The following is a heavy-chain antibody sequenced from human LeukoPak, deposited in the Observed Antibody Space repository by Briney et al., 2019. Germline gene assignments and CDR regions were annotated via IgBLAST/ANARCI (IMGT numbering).Heavy chain of an antibody. J-gene: IGHJ6*03. V-gene: IGHV4-59*01. Sequence: SETLSPTCTVSGGSISGYYWSWIRQLPGKGLEWIGYIFYSGDTNYNPSLKTRVTISLDTSKNQFSLNLSSVTAADTAVYYCARGPTSTIWYYYYMDVWGKGTTVTVSS. CDR2: IFYSGDT. CDR1: GGSISGYY. CDR3: ARGPTSTIWYYYYMDV. D-gene: IGHD5/OR15-5a*01.